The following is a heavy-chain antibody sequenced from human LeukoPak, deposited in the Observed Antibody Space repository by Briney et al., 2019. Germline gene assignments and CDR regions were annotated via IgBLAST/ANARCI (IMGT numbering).Heavy chain of an antibody. J-gene: IGHJ3*02. CDR3: ARVVGLRYFDYDYAFDI. Sequence: PGGSLRLSCAASGFTFSSYAMHWVRQAPGKGLEWVAVISYDGSNKYYADSVKGRFTISRDNSKNTLYLQMNSLRAEDTAVYYCARVVGLRYFDYDYAFDIWGQGTMVTVSS. V-gene: IGHV3-30-3*01. CDR1: GFTFSSYA. CDR2: ISYDGSNK. D-gene: IGHD3-9*01.